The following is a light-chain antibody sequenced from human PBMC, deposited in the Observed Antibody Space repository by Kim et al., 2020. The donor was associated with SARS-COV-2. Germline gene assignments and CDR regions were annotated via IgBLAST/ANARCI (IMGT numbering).Light chain of an antibody. Sequence: DIVMTQSPDFLAVSLGERATINCKSSQSVLYSSNNKNYLAWYQQKPGQPPKLLIYWASTRESGVPDRFSGSRSGTDFTLTISSLQAEDVAVYYCQQYYSTPYTFGQGTKLEI. CDR2: WAS. V-gene: IGKV4-1*01. CDR3: QQYYSTPYT. J-gene: IGKJ2*01. CDR1: QSVLYSSNNKNY.